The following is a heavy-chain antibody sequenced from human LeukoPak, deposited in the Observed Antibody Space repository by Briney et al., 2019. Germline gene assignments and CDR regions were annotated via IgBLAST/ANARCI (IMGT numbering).Heavy chain of an antibody. J-gene: IGHJ4*02. V-gene: IGHV4-59*01. CDR3: ARDPYGSGTHFDY. Sequence: SSETLSLTCTVSGGSISSYYWSWIRQPPGKGLEWIGYIYYSGSTNYNPPLKSRVTISVDTSKNQFSLKLSSVTAADTAVYYCARDPYGSGTHFDYWGQGTLVTVSS. CDR1: GGSISSYY. D-gene: IGHD3-10*01. CDR2: IYYSGST.